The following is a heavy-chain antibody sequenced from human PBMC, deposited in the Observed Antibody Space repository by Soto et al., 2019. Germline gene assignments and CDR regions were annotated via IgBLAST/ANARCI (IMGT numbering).Heavy chain of an antibody. V-gene: IGHV1-2*02. CDR2: INPNSGGT. D-gene: IGHD1-1*01. Sequence: ASVKVSCKASGYTFTGYYMHWVRQAPGQGLEWMGWINPNSGGTNYAQKFQGRVTMTRDTSISTAYMELSRLRSDDTAMYYCARVQYGLERREDWFDPWGQGTLVTVSS. J-gene: IGHJ5*02. CDR1: GYTFTGYY. CDR3: ARVQYGLERREDWFDP.